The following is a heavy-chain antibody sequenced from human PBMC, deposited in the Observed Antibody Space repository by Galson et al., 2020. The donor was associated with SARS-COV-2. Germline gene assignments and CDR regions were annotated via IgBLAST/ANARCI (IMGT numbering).Heavy chain of an antibody. V-gene: IGHV7-4-1*02. J-gene: IGHJ5*02. Sequence: VSVNVSCKASGYTFTSNAMNWVRQAPGQGLEWMGWINANTGNPTYAQGFTGRFVFSLDTSVSTAYLQISSLKAEDTAVYYCAREWYPRYSSSWDNWFDPWGQGTLVTVSS. D-gene: IGHD6-13*01. CDR3: AREWYPRYSSSWDNWFDP. CDR2: INANTGNP. CDR1: GYTFTSNA.